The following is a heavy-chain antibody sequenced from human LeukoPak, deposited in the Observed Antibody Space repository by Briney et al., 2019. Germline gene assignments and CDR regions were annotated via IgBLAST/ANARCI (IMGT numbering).Heavy chain of an antibody. J-gene: IGHJ4*02. D-gene: IGHD1-26*01. V-gene: IGHV3-23*01. Sequence: PGGSLRLSCAASGFTFSSYAMSWVRQAPGKGLEWVSAISGSGGSAYYADSVKGRFTISRDNSKNTLYLQMNSLRAEDTAVYYCAKAGGSYYASYFDYWGQGTLVTVSS. CDR1: GFTFSSYA. CDR3: AKAGGSYYASYFDY. CDR2: ISGSGGSA.